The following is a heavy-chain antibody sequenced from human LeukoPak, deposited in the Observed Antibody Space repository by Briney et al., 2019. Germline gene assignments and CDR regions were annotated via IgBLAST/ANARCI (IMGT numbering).Heavy chain of an antibody. CDR1: GYSFTSYW. CDR3: ARHSRPSMVRGAAGGMDV. Sequence: GESLKISCKGSGYSFTSYWINWVRQMPGKGLEWMGRIDPTDSYTNYSPSFQGHVTISADKSISTAYLQWSSLKASDTAMYYCARHSRPSMVRGAAGGMDVWGQGTTVIVSS. D-gene: IGHD3-10*01. J-gene: IGHJ6*02. CDR2: IDPTDSYT. V-gene: IGHV5-10-1*01.